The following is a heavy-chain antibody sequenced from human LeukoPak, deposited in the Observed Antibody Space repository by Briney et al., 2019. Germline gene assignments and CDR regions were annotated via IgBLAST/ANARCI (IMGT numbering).Heavy chain of an antibody. D-gene: IGHD6-6*01. CDR3: AKGLNQYSRSSLDY. V-gene: IGHV3-23*01. Sequence: GGSLRLSCAASEFTFSSSAMSWVRQAPGKGLEWVSTISAGGSTTYYADSVRGRFTISRDNSKNTLYLQMNSLRDEDTAVYFCAKGLNQYSRSSLDYWGQGTLVTVSS. CDR1: EFTFSSSA. J-gene: IGHJ4*02. CDR2: ISAGGSTT.